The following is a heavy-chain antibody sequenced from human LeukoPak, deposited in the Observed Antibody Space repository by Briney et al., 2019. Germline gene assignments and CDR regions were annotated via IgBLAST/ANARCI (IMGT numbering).Heavy chain of an antibody. J-gene: IGHJ4*01. CDR1: DDSISDYY. Sequence: PSETLSLTCTVSDDSISDYYRGWIRQPPGKGLEWIGYFYNSGRSTYNPSLKSRVTISADTSKNHFSLKLNSVTTADTAVYYCTRGAGWLIDYWGQVSWSPSPQ. D-gene: IGHD3-16*01. V-gene: IGHV4-59*01. CDR3: TRGAGWLIDY. CDR2: FYNSGRS.